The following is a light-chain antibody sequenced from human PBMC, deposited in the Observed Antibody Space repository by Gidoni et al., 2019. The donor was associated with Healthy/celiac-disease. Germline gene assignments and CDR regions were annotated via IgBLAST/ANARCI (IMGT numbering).Light chain of an antibody. CDR1: QSISSY. CDR3: QQSYRTPLT. V-gene: IGKV1-39*01. CDR2: ADS. Sequence: DIQMTQSPSSPSASVGDRVTITCRASQSISSYLNLYQQKPGKAPKLLIYADSSLQSGVPSKFNGSGSGIGFTLPISRLQPEDFATYYCQQSYRTPLTFGGGTKVESK. J-gene: IGKJ4*01.